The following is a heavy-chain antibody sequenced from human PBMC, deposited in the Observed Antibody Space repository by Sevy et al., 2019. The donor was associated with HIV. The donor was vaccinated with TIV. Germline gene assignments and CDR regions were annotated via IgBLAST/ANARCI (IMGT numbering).Heavy chain of an antibody. CDR3: ARGGYSYGTWDWSFDL. V-gene: IGHV3-7*03. CDR2: IKQDGSEK. J-gene: IGHJ2*01. Sequence: GGSLRLSCAASGFTFSSYWMSWVRQAPGKGLEWVANIKQDGSEKYYVDSVKGRFTISRDNAKNSLYLQMNSLRAEDTAVYYCARGGYSYGTWDWSFDLWGRGTLVTVSS. D-gene: IGHD5-18*01. CDR1: GFTFSSYW.